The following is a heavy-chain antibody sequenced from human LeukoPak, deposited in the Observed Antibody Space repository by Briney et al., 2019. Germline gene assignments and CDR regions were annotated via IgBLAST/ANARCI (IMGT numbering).Heavy chain of an antibody. V-gene: IGHV1-18*04. CDR3: ARWSDYYDRSVYQYYFDY. J-gene: IGHJ4*02. D-gene: IGHD3-22*01. CDR2: ISAYNGKT. Sequence: ASVKVSCKASGYTFTGYYMHWVRQAPGQGLEWMGWISAYNGKTNYAQKFQGRVTMTTDTSTSTAYMDLMSLRSDDTAVYYCARWSDYYDRSVYQYYFDYWGQGTLVIVSS. CDR1: GYTFTGYY.